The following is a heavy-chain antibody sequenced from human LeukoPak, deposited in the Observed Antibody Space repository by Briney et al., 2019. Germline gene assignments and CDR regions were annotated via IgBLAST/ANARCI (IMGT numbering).Heavy chain of an antibody. J-gene: IGHJ6*03. D-gene: IGHD6-19*01. CDR1: GGSISDYY. CDR2: INHGETT. Sequence: SVTLSLTCGVYGGSISDYYWTWVRQPPGKGLVGLGEINHGETTKYNPSLKRRVTISIHTSNKQFFLKMNSITAADTAGYYCARGEGTLAGRRWPYSFYYYVDVWGKGTTVTVSS. CDR3: ARGEGTLAGRRWPYSFYYYVDV. V-gene: IGHV4-34*01.